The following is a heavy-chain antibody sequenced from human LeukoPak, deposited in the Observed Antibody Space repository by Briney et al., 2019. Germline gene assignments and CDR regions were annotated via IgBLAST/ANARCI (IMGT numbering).Heavy chain of an antibody. CDR3: ARAHSIRSVVIISRLDY. Sequence: SETLSLTCTVSGDSISGGSFYWSWIRQPVGKGLEWIGRIYTGGNTNYNPSLQSRVAISIDTSKNQFSLKLSSVTAADTAVYYCARAHSIRSVVIISRLDYWGQGTLVTVSS. CDR2: IYTGGNT. D-gene: IGHD3-3*01. CDR1: GDSISGGSFY. V-gene: IGHV4-61*02. J-gene: IGHJ4*02.